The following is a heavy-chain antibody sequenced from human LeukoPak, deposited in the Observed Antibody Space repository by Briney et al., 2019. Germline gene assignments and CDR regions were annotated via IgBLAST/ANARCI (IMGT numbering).Heavy chain of an antibody. V-gene: IGHV3-13*01. Sequence: GGSLRLSCAASGFTLSNHVMHWVRRATGKGLEWVSAVGIAGDTFYPGSVKGRFTISRENAKNSLYLQMNSLRAEDTAVYYCARQMTPHGNFDYWGQGTLVTVSS. J-gene: IGHJ4*02. CDR3: ARQMTPHGNFDY. D-gene: IGHD1-26*01. CDR1: GFTLSNHV. CDR2: VGIAGDT.